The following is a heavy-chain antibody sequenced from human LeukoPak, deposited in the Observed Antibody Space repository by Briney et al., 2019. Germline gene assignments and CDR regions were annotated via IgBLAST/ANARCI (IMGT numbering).Heavy chain of an antibody. Sequence: SETLSLTCTVSGGSISSYYWSWIRQPPGKGLEWIGYIYYSGNTNYNPSLKSRVTISVDTSKNQFSLKLSSVTAADTAVYYCARGVKQWLETYYYYYMDVWGKGTTVTVSS. CDR3: ARGVKQWLETYYYYYMDV. CDR1: GGSISSYY. CDR2: IYYSGNT. D-gene: IGHD6-19*01. V-gene: IGHV4-59*01. J-gene: IGHJ6*03.